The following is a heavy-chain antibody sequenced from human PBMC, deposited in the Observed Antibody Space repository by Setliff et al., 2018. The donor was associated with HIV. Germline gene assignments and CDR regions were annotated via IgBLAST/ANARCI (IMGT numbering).Heavy chain of an antibody. D-gene: IGHD6-19*01. CDR3: ARGDSSGYYYYYGMDV. J-gene: IGHJ6*02. CDR1: GYTFTSCF. Sequence: ASVKVSCKASGYTFTSCFLHWVRQAPGQGLEWMGWISAYNGNTNYAQKLQGRVTMTTDTSTSTAYMELRSLRSDDTAVYYCARGDSSGYYYYYGMDVWGQGTTVTVSS. CDR2: ISAYNGNT. V-gene: IGHV1-18*04.